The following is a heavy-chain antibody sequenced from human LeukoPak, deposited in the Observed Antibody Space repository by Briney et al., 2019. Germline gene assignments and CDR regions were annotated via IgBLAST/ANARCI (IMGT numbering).Heavy chain of an antibody. V-gene: IGHV3-53*01. CDR2: IYSGGST. CDR1: GFTVSSSY. D-gene: IGHD5-18*01. J-gene: IGHJ2*01. Sequence: GGSLRLSCAASGFTVSSSYMSWVRQAPGKGLEWVSVIYSGGSTYYADSVKGRFTISRDNSKNTLYLQMNSLRAEDTAVYYCARDLRDTAMVWRWYFDLWGRGTLVTVS. CDR3: ARDLRDTAMVWRWYFDL.